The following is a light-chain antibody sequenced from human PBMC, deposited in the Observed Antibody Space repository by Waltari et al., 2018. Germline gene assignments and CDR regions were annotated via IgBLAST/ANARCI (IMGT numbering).Light chain of an antibody. V-gene: IGKV3-20*01. CDR3: QHYVRLPAT. Sequence: SCRAWQSVSRNLAWYQQKPGQAHRLLIYGASTRATGIPDRFSGGGSGTDFSLTISRLEPEYFAVYYCQHYVRLPATFGQGTKGEIK. J-gene: IGKJ1*01. CDR1: QSVSRN. CDR2: GAS.